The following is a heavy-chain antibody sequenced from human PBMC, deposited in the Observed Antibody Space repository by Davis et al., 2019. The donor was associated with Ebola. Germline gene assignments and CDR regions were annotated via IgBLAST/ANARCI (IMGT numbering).Heavy chain of an antibody. CDR3: ARDGSRGVATPIYR. D-gene: IGHD5-12*01. CDR1: GYTFTSYG. V-gene: IGHV1-18*01. Sequence: ASVTVSCKASGYTFTSYGISWVRQAPGQGLEWMGWISAYNGNTNYAQELQGRVTMTTDTSTSTAYMELRSLRSDDTAVYYCARDGSRGVATPIYRWGQGTLVTVSS. J-gene: IGHJ5*02. CDR2: ISAYNGNT.